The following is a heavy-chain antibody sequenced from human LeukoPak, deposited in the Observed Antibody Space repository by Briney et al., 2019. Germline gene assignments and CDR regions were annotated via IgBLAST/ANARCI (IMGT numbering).Heavy chain of an antibody. J-gene: IGHJ6*02. CDR3: ARASPGIAAAGAYYYGMDV. V-gene: IGHV1-18*04. Sequence: ASVKVSCKASGYTFTGYYMHWVRQAPGQGLEWMGWISAYNGNTNYAQKLQGRVTMTTDTSTSTAYMELRSLRSDDTAVYYCARASPGIAAAGAYYYGMDVWGQGTTVTVS. CDR1: GYTFTGYY. CDR2: ISAYNGNT. D-gene: IGHD6-13*01.